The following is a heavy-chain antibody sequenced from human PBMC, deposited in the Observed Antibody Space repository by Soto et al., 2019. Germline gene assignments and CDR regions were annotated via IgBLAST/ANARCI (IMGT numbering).Heavy chain of an antibody. D-gene: IGHD1-1*01. Sequence: ASVKVSCKASGYTFTGYYMHWVRQAPGQGLEWMGWINPNSGGTNYAQKFQGWVTMTRDTSVSTAYMELSRLKSDDTTVYYCAREPLDDDPYYYYGMDVWGQGTTVTVS. CDR2: INPNSGGT. CDR1: GYTFTGYY. CDR3: AREPLDDDPYYYYGMDV. V-gene: IGHV1-2*04. J-gene: IGHJ6*02.